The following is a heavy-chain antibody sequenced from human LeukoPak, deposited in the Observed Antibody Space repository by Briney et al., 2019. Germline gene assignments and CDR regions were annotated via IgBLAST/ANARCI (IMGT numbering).Heavy chain of an antibody. CDR3: ARGYSSLY. J-gene: IGHJ4*02. D-gene: IGHD6-13*01. V-gene: IGHV3-7*01. Sequence: GGSLRLSWAASGFTFSSYWMSWVRQAPGKGLEWVATIDQDESDKYYVDSVKGRFTISRDNAKNSLYLQMNSLRAEDTAVYYCARGYSSLYWGQGTLVTVSS. CDR1: GFTFSSYW. CDR2: IDQDESDK.